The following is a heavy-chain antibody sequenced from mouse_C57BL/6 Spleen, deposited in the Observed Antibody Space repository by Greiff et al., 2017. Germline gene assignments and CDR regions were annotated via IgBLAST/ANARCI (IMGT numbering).Heavy chain of an antibody. D-gene: IGHD2-5*01. V-gene: IGHV5-6*01. CDR1: GFTFSSYG. J-gene: IGHJ3*01. CDR3: ARGDYYSKEGLAY. CDR2: ISSGGSYT. Sequence: EVQLVASGGDLVKPGGSLKLSCAASGFTFSSYGMSWVRQTPDKRLEWVATISSGGSYTYYPDSVKGRFTISRDNAKNTLYLQMSRLKSEDTAMYYCARGDYYSKEGLAYWGQGTLVTVSA.